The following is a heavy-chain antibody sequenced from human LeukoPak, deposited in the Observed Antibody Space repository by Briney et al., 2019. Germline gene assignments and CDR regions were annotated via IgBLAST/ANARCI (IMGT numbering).Heavy chain of an antibody. D-gene: IGHD5-12*01. CDR2: IYYSGST. J-gene: IGHJ3*02. CDR1: GGSISSSSYY. Sequence: KPSETLSLTCTVSGGSISSSSYYWGWIRQPPGKGLEWIGSIYYSGSTYYNPSLKSRVTISVDTSKNQFSLKLSSVTAADTAVYYCARPWGYSGYDWDDAFDIWGQGTMVTVSS. V-gene: IGHV4-39*01. CDR3: ARPWGYSGYDWDDAFDI.